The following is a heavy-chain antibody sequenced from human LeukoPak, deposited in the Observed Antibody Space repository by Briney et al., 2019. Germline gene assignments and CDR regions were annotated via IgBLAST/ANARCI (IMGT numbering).Heavy chain of an antibody. CDR1: GFTFSSYA. V-gene: IGHV3-23*01. CDR3: VKCRSGANWDAFDI. J-gene: IGHJ3*02. Sequence: GGSLRLSCAATGFTFSSYAMSWVRQAPGRGLEWVSAISGSGGSTYYADSVKGRFTISRDNSKDTLYLQMNSLRVEDTAVYYCVKCRSGANWDAFDIWGQGTMVTVSS. D-gene: IGHD4/OR15-4a*01. CDR2: ISGSGGST.